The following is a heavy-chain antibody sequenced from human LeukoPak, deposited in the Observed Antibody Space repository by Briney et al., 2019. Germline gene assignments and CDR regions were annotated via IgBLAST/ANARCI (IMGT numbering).Heavy chain of an antibody. D-gene: IGHD6-13*01. V-gene: IGHV3-9*01. CDR3: AKDVDSSSWYYFDY. CDR2: ISWKGANI. CDR1: GFTFDDYA. Sequence: GRSLRLSCAASGFTFDDYAMHWVRQAPGKGLEWVSGISWKGANIDYADSVKGRFTISRDNAKNSLYLQVKSLRAEDTAFYYCAKDVDSSSWYYFDYWGQGTLVTVSS. J-gene: IGHJ4*02.